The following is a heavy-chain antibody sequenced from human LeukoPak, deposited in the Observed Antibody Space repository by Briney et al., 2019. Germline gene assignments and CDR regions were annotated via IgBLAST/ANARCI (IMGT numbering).Heavy chain of an antibody. D-gene: IGHD1-26*01. J-gene: IGHJ5*02. CDR1: GYTFISYY. CDR2: TNPNSGGT. CDR3: ARDSKVGATHWFDP. V-gene: IGHV1-2*06. Sequence: ASVKVSCKASGYTFISYYMHWVRQAPGQGLEWMGRTNPNSGGTNYAQKFQGRVTMTRDTSISTAYMELSRLRSDDTAVYYCARDSKVGATHWFDPWGQGTLVTVSS.